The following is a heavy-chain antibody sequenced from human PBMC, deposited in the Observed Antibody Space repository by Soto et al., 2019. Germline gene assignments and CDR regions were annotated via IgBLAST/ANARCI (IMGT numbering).Heavy chain of an antibody. V-gene: IGHV4-59*01. CDR3: ARMNQLAPKRNAFDI. CDR1: GVSISSYY. J-gene: IGHJ3*02. CDR2: IYYSGSSGST. Sequence: SETLSLTCTVSGVSISSYYWTWTRQPPGKRLEWIGYIYYSGSSGSTNYSPSLKSRVTMSADTSKNQFSLKLSSVTAADTAVYYCARMNQLAPKRNAFDIWGQGTMVTVSS. D-gene: IGHD1-1*01.